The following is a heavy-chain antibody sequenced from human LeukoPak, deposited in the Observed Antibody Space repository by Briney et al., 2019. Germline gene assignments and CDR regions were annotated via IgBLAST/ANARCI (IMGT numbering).Heavy chain of an antibody. V-gene: IGHV3-30-3*01. D-gene: IGHD6-6*01. CDR1: GFTFSSYA. CDR3: ARSRGQLVRTGWFDP. Sequence: PGRSLRLSCAASGFTFSSYAMHWVRQAPGKGLEWVAVISYDGSNKYYADSVKGRFTISRDNSKNTLYLQMNSLRAEDTAVYYCARSRGQLVRTGWFDPWGQGTLVTVSS. J-gene: IGHJ5*02. CDR2: ISYDGSNK.